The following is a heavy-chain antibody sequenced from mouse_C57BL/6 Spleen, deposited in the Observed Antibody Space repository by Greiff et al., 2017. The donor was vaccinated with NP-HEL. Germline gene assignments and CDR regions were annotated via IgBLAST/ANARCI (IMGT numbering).Heavy chain of an antibody. CDR3: ARDYSNLNFDY. V-gene: IGHV1-52*01. CDR1: GYTFTSYW. D-gene: IGHD2-5*01. Sequence: QVQLKQPGAELVRPGSSVKLSCKASGYTFTSYWMHWVKQRPIQGLEWIGNIDPSDSETHYNQKFKDKATLTVDKSSSTAYMQLSSLTSEDSAVYYCARDYSNLNFDYWGHGTTLTVSS. CDR2: IDPSDSET. J-gene: IGHJ2*01.